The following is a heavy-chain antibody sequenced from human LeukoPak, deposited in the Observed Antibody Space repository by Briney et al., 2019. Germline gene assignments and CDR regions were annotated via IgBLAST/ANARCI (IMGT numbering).Heavy chain of an antibody. D-gene: IGHD3-9*01. CDR3: ARDDILTGPLSTTYYYGMDV. CDR1: GGSISSYF. J-gene: IGHJ6*02. Sequence: SETLSLTCTVSGGSISSYFWSWIRQPPGKGLEWIGYIYYSGNTDHNPSLRGRVTTSVDTSKNQFSLKLTSVTAADTAVYYCARDDILTGPLSTTYYYGMDVWGQGTTVTVSS. V-gene: IGHV4-59*01. CDR2: IYYSGNT.